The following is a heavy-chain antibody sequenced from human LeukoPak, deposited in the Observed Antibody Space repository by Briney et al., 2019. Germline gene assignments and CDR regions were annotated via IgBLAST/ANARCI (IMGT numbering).Heavy chain of an antibody. CDR3: ARPAAAGTDSNWFDP. D-gene: IGHD6-13*01. CDR2: IHDDGRT. CDR1: GGSMSDSIT. J-gene: IGHJ5*02. Sequence: SETLSLTCRVSGGSMSDSITWGWVRQPPGKGLEWLANIHDDGRTAPNPALRSRPTISVDTSKHHFSLNLSSATAADTAVYYCARPAAAGTDSNWFDPWGQGTLVTVSS. V-gene: IGHV4-39*07.